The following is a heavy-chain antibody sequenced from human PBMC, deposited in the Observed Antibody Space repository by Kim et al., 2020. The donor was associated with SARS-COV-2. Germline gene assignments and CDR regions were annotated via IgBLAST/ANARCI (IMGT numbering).Heavy chain of an antibody. CDR2: INHSGST. CDR1: GGSFSGYY. V-gene: IGHV4-34*01. J-gene: IGHJ4*01. CDR3: AREGRQWLVRPFCYYFDY. D-gene: IGHD6-19*01. Sequence: TETLSLTCAAYGGSFSGYYWSWIRQPPGKGLEWIGEINHSGSTNYNPSLKSRVTISVDTSKNQISLKLSSVTAADKAVFYCAREGRQWLVRPFCYYFDY.